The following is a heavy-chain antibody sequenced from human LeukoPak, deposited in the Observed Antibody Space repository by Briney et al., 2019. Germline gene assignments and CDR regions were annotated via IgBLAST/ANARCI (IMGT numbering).Heavy chain of an antibody. CDR3: ARANNWNYPYYFDY. J-gene: IGHJ4*01. D-gene: IGHD1-7*01. CDR2: ISSSATTT. CDR1: GFTLHDYY. Sequence: PGGSLRLSCAASGFTLHDYYMSWIRQAPGKGLEWVSYISSSATTTYYADSVKGRFTISRDNTKKSLYLQLTSLRAEDTAVYYCARANNWNYPYYFDYWGHGTLVTVSS. V-gene: IGHV3-11*01.